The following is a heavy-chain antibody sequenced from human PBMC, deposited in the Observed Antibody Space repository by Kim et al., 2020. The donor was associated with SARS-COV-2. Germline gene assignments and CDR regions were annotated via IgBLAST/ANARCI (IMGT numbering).Heavy chain of an antibody. D-gene: IGHD5-18*01. J-gene: IGHJ4*02. Sequence: ASVKVSCKASGYNFNSYNINWVRQAPGQGLEWMGWITTYNGNTNYAQKLQGRVTFTTDTSTTTAYMELGSLRSDDTAVYYCVRVISRNTKELWLTYADIWGQGTPVTVSS. V-gene: IGHV1-18*04. CDR1: GYNFNSYN. CDR3: VRVISRNTKELWLTYADI. CDR2: ITTYNGNT.